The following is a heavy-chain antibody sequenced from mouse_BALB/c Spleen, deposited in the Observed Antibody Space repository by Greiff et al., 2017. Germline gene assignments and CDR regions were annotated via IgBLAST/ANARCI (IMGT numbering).Heavy chain of an antibody. V-gene: IGHV1S81*02. J-gene: IGHJ4*01. Sequence: VQLQQSGAELVKPGASVKLSCKASGYTFTSYYMYWVKQRPGQGLEWIGGINPSNGGTNFNEKFKSKATLTVDKSSSTAYMQLSSLTSEDSAVYYCTRGGYGSSSAMDYWGQGTSVTVSS. D-gene: IGHD1-1*01. CDR1: GYTFTSYY. CDR3: TRGGYGSSSAMDY. CDR2: INPSNGGT.